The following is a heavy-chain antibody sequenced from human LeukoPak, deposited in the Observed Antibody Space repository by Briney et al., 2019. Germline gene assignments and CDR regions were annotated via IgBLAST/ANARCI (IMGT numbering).Heavy chain of an antibody. Sequence: GGSLRLSRTASGFSFTTYWMAWVRQAPGKGLEWVANINEDGRHKNYLDSVKGRFTISRDNTKNSVYLQMNSLRAEDTAVYYCARDPPHRFTMIEKDSWGQGILVTVSS. CDR3: ARDPPHRFTMIEKDS. D-gene: IGHD3-22*01. CDR2: INEDGRHK. CDR1: GFSFTTYW. V-gene: IGHV3-7*01. J-gene: IGHJ4*02.